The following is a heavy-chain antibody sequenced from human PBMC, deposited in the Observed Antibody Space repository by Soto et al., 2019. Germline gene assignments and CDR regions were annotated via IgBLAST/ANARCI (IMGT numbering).Heavy chain of an antibody. J-gene: IGHJ4*02. D-gene: IGHD4-4*01. CDR3: AKDISSMTTVSNPLFDY. Sequence: GGSLRLSCAASGFTFDAYGMHWVRQAPGKGLEWVSGISWNGGSIGYADSVKGRFTISRDNAKNSLYLHMNSLRAEDTALYYCAKDISSMTTVSNPLFDYWGQGTLVTVSS. CDR2: ISWNGGSI. CDR1: GFTFDAYG. V-gene: IGHV3-9*01.